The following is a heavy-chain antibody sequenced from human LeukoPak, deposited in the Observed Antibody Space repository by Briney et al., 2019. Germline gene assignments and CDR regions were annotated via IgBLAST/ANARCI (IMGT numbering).Heavy chain of an antibody. J-gene: IGHJ4*02. D-gene: IGHD3-10*01. CDR1: GSTLSTYA. CDR3: AKDGGSGSRN. CDR2: ISGSGGST. V-gene: IGHV3-23*01. Sequence: GGSLRLSCAASGSTLSTYAMSWGRQAPGKGLEWVSAISGSGGSTYYADSVKGRFTISRDNSKNTLYLQMNSLRAEDTAVYYCAKDGGSGSRNWGQGTLVTVSS.